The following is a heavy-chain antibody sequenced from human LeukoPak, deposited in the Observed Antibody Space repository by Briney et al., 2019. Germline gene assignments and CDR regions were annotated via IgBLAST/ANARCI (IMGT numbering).Heavy chain of an antibody. J-gene: IGHJ4*02. CDR2: IYYSGST. CDR3: ARDFRVDSFGSTGFDY. Sequence: SETLSLTCTVSGGSISSSSYYWGWVRQPPGKGLEWIGSIYYSGSTYYNPSLKSRVTISVDTSKNQFSLKLSSVTAADTALYYCARDFRVDSFGSTGFDYWGQGTLVTVSS. V-gene: IGHV4-39*07. D-gene: IGHD3-22*01. CDR1: GGSISSSSYY.